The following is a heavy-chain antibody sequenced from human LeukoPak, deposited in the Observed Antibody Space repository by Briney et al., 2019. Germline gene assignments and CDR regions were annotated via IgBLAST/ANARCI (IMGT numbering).Heavy chain of an antibody. Sequence: SETLSLTCTVSGYSISSGYYWGWIRPPPGKGLEWIGSIYHSGSTYYNPSLKSRVTISVDTSKNQFSLKLSSVTAADTAVYYCARHIVVVVAATPLYYFDYWGQGTLVTVSS. V-gene: IGHV4-38-2*02. CDR2: IYHSGST. CDR3: ARHIVVVVAATPLYYFDY. CDR1: GYSISSGYY. J-gene: IGHJ4*02. D-gene: IGHD2-15*01.